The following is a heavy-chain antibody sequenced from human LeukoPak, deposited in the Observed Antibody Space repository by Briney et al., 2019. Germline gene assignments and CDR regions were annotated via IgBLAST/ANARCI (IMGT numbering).Heavy chain of an antibody. CDR2: SYPGDSDT. CDR1: GYSLTSYC. D-gene: IGHD5-24*01. Sequence: GESLKISCKGSGYSLTSYCIGWVRQLPGKGLVGMGFSYPGDSDTRYSPSFLGEVTISADKNASTSHLLWRSLKTADNTMFYYSRHPLKRWLQFEYYFDYWGQGTLVTVSS. J-gene: IGHJ4*02. CDR3: SRHPLKRWLQFEYYFDY. V-gene: IGHV5-51*01.